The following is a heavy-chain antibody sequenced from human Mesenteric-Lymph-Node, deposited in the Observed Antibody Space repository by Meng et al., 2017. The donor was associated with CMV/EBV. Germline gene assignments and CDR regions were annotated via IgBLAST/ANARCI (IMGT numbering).Heavy chain of an antibody. V-gene: IGHV3-30*02. Sequence: GGSLRLSCTVSGGSISSSSYYWGWVRQAPGKGLEWVAFIRYDGSDKYYGDSVKGRFAISRDNSKNTLYLQMNSLRAEDTGVYYCAKDSSSGWCSDWGQGTLVTVSS. CDR3: AKDSSSGWCSD. CDR1: GGSISSSSYY. D-gene: IGHD6-19*01. J-gene: IGHJ4*02. CDR2: IRYDGSDK.